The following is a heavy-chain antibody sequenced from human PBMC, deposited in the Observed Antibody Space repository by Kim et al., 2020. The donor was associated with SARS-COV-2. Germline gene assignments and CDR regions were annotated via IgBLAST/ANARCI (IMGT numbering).Heavy chain of an antibody. J-gene: IGHJ4*02. CDR1: GYTFTGYY. D-gene: IGHD6-13*01. CDR3: ARDPGVEKQQLVLDSY. Sequence: ASVKVSCKASGYTFTGYYMHWVRQAPGQGLEWMGWINPNSGGTNYAQKFQGRVTMTRDTSISTAYMELSRLRSDDTAVYYCARDPGVEKQQLVLDSYWGQGTLVTVSS. CDR2: INPNSGGT. V-gene: IGHV1-2*02.